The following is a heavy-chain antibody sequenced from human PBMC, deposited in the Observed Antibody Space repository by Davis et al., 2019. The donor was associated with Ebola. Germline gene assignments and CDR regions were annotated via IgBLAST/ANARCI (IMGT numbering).Heavy chain of an antibody. V-gene: IGHV1-3*01. D-gene: IGHD1-26*01. CDR3: ALGGSGSYYFHY. J-gene: IGHJ4*02. Sequence: FQGRVTITRDTSARTAYMELSSLRSEDTAVYYCALGGSGSYYFHYWGQGTLVTVSS.